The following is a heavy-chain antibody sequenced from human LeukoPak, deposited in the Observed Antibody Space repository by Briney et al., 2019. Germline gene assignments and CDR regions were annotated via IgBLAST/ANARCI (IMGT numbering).Heavy chain of an antibody. Sequence: PGGSLRLSCAASGFTFSSYAMSWVRQAPGKGLEWVSAISGSGGSTYYADSVKGRFTISRDNAKNSLYLQMNSLRAEDTAVYYCARETYYYGSGSYPPDYWGQGTLVTVSS. CDR3: ARETYYYGSGSYPPDY. CDR2: ISGSGGST. D-gene: IGHD3-10*01. V-gene: IGHV3-23*01. CDR1: GFTFSSYA. J-gene: IGHJ4*02.